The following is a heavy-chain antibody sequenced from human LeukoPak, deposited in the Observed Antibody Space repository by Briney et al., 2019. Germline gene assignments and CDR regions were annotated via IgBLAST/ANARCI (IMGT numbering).Heavy chain of an antibody. Sequence: APVKVSCKASGYTFTGYYMHWVRQAPGQGLEWMGWINPNSGGTNYAQKFQGRVTMTRDTSISTAYMELSRLRSDDTAVYYCAREAQYDSSGYHRYWGQGTLVTVSS. CDR2: INPNSGGT. V-gene: IGHV1-2*02. D-gene: IGHD3-22*01. J-gene: IGHJ4*02. CDR3: AREAQYDSSGYHRY. CDR1: GYTFTGYY.